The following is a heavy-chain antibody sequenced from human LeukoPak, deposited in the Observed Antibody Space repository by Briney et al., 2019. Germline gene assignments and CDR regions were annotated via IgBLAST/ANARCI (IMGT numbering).Heavy chain of an antibody. CDR2: IHSDGSST. V-gene: IGHV3-74*01. Sequence: PGGSLRLSCAASGFTFSSYWMHWVRQAPGKGLVWVSRIHSDGSSTNYADSVEGRFTISRDNAKNTLYLQMNSLRAEDTAVYYCARGGSTWLDYWGQGTLVTVSS. J-gene: IGHJ4*02. CDR1: GFTFSSYW. CDR3: ARGGSTWLDY. D-gene: IGHD5/OR15-5a*01.